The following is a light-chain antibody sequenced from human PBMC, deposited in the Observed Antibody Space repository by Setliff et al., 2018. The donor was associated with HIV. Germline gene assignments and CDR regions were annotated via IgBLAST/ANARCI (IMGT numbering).Light chain of an antibody. CDR2: QVS. V-gene: IGLV2-14*01. Sequence: QSALTQPASVSGSPGQWITISCTGTSSDVGGYDFVSWFQQQPGKAPKLMIYQVSHRPSGVSSRLSGSKSGNTASLTISGLQAEDEADYCCCSYTSSSTVEIGGGTKVTVL. CDR3: CSYTSSSTVE. J-gene: IGLJ2*01. CDR1: SSDVGGYDF.